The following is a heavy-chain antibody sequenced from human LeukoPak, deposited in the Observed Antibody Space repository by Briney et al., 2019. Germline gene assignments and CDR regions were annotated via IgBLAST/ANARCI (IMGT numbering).Heavy chain of an antibody. CDR3: AREPMGGWFDP. Sequence: PGGSLRLSCAASRFTFSIYAMTWVRQAPGKGLEWVSGISGGSESTYYADSVKGRFTISRDNSKNTLYLQMNSLRAEDTAVYYCAREPMGGWFDPWGQGTLVTVSS. CDR2: ISGGSEST. CDR1: RFTFSIYA. D-gene: IGHD3-10*01. V-gene: IGHV3-23*01. J-gene: IGHJ5*02.